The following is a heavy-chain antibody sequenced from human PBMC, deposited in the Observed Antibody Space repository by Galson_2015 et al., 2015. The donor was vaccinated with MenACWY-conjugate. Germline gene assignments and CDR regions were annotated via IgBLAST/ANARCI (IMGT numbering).Heavy chain of an antibody. CDR2: ITASGLST. Sequence: SLRLSCAASGFNFSSYAMSWVRQAPGKGLEWVSAITASGLSTYYAGSVKGRFTISRDSSKNTLYQQINSLGVEDTALYYCAKRVRGYSYSCDYWGQGTLVTVSS. CDR1: GFNFSSYA. D-gene: IGHD5-18*01. J-gene: IGHJ4*02. V-gene: IGHV3-23*01. CDR3: AKRVRGYSYSCDY.